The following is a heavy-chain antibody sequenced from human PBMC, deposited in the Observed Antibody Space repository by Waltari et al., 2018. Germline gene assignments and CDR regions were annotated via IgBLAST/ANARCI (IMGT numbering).Heavy chain of an antibody. D-gene: IGHD3-22*01. V-gene: IGHV3-74*01. CDR2: INSDGSST. Sequence: EVQLVESGGGLVQPGGSLRLSCAASGLTFSSHWMYWVRQTQGKGLVWVSGINSDGSSTSYADSVKGRVTISRDNAKNTLYLQMNSLRAEDTAVYYCVRDSSGTYWGQGTQVTVSS. J-gene: IGHJ4*02. CDR1: GLTFSSHW. CDR3: VRDSSGTY.